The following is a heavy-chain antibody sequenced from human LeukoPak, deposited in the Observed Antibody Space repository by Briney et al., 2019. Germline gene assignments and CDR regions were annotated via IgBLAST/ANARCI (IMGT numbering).Heavy chain of an antibody. CDR3: ARVDCTNGVCHGFDY. D-gene: IGHD2-8*01. J-gene: IGHJ4*02. V-gene: IGHV3-7*01. Sequence: GGSLRLSCAASGFTFSSYWMTWVRHAPGKGLEWVANIKQDGSGKYYVDSVKGRFTISRDNAKNSLYLQMNSLRAEDTAVYYCARVDCTNGVCHGFDYWGQGTLVTVSS. CDR1: GFTFSSYW. CDR2: IKQDGSGK.